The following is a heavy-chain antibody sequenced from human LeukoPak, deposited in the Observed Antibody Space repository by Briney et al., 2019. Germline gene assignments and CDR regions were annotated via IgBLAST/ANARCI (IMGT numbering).Heavy chain of an antibody. CDR3: AKDRDYDYVWGSYSY. D-gene: IGHD3-16*01. V-gene: IGHV3-23*01. CDR2: ISGSGGST. Sequence: GRSLRLSCAASGFTFSSYAMSWVRQAAGKGLEWVSAISGSGGSTYYADSVKGRFTISRDNSKNTLYLQMNSLRAEDTAVYYCAKDRDYDYVWGSYSYWGQGTLVTVSS. CDR1: GFTFSSYA. J-gene: IGHJ4*02.